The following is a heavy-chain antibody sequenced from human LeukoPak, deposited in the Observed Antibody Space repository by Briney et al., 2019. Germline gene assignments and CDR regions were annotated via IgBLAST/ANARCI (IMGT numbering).Heavy chain of an antibody. D-gene: IGHD4-17*01. J-gene: IGHJ5*01. CDR2: ISSSGSTI. V-gene: IGHV3-48*01. CDR1: GFTFSSYS. CDR3: ARGARRYGDFDS. Sequence: GGSLRLSCAASGFTFSSYSMNWVRQAPGKGLEWVSYISSSGSTIYYADSVKGRLTISRDNAKNSLYLQLSNLRAEDTAIYYCARGARRYGDFDSWGQGTLVTVSS.